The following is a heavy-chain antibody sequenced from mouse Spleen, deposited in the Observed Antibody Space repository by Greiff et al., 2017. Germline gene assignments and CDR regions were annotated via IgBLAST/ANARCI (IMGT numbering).Heavy chain of an antibody. V-gene: IGHV1-55*01. CDR2: IYPGSGST. Sequence: QVQLKQSGAELVKPGASVKMSCKASGYTFTSYWITWVKQRPGQGLEWIGDIYPGSGSTNYNEKFKSKATLTVDTSSSTAYMQLSSLTSEDSAVYYCARRITTVVEAYAMDYWGQGTSVTVSS. CDR3: ARRITTVVEAYAMDY. J-gene: IGHJ4*01. D-gene: IGHD1-1*01. CDR1: GYTFTSYW.